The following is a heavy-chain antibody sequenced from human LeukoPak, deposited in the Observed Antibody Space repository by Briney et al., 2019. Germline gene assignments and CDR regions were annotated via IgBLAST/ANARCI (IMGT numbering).Heavy chain of an antibody. CDR1: GGSLSSGNYQ. CDR2: IYYSGST. Sequence: SETLSLTCTVSGGSLSSGNYQWGWIRQPPGKGLEWIGSIYYSGSTYYNPSLKSRVTISVDTSKNQFSLKLSSVTAADTAVYYCARESSIVGGTWGQGTLVTVSS. CDR3: ARESSIVGGT. J-gene: IGHJ5*02. D-gene: IGHD1-26*01. V-gene: IGHV4-39*02.